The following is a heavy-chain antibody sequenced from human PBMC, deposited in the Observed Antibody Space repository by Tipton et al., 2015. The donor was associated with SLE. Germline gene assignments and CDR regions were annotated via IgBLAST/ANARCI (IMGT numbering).Heavy chain of an antibody. CDR1: GGSISRGSYY. D-gene: IGHD3-3*01. CDR3: ARDDCWSGREWFDP. V-gene: IGHV4-61*02. Sequence: TLSLTCTVSGGSISRGSYYWSWIRQPAGKGLEWIGRIYTSGSTNYNPSLKSRVTISVDTSKNQFSLKLSSVTAADTAVYYCARDDCWSGREWFDPWGQGTLVNVSS. CDR2: IYTSGST. J-gene: IGHJ5*02.